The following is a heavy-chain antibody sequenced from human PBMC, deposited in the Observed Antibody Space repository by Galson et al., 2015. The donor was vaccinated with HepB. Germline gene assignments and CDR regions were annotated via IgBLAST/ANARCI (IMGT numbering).Heavy chain of an antibody. V-gene: IGHV1-58*01. CDR1: GFTFTSSA. D-gene: IGHD3-9*01. Sequence: SVKVSCKASGFTFTSSAVQWVRQARGQRLEWIGWIVVGSGNTNYAQKFQERVTITRDMSTSTAYMELSSLRSEDTAVYYCAAEAYNDILTGYYYYYYGMDVWGQGTTVTVSS. CDR2: IVVGSGNT. J-gene: IGHJ6*02. CDR3: AAEAYNDILTGYYYYYYGMDV.